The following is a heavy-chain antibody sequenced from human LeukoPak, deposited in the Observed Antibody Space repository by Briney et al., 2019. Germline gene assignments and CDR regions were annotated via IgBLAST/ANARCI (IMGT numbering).Heavy chain of an antibody. V-gene: IGHV3-21*04. D-gene: IGHD1-26*01. CDR1: GFTFSSYS. J-gene: IGHJ4*02. CDR3: ARVYSGSYYPYDLLYYFDY. CDR2: ISSSSSYI. Sequence: GGSLRLSCAASGFTFSSYSMNWVRQAPGKGLEWVSSISSSSSYIYYADSVKGRFTISRDNAKNSLYLQMNSLRAEDTAVYYCARVYSGSYYPYDLLYYFDYWGQGTLVTVSS.